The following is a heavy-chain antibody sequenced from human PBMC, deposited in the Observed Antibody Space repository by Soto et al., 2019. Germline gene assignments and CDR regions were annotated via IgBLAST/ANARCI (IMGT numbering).Heavy chain of an antibody. Sequence: QVQLVQSGPEVRKPGASVKVSCKTSGYNFLNYGIAWVRQAPGQGPEYMGWNSPSNGNTNYAQNFQGRVTMTTDTSTVTAYMELRSLTSDDSAVYYCARELVTIFGVLNDFWGQGTLVTVSS. CDR2: NSPSNGNT. CDR3: ARELVTIFGVLNDF. V-gene: IGHV1-18*01. J-gene: IGHJ4*02. CDR1: GYNFLNYG. D-gene: IGHD3-3*01.